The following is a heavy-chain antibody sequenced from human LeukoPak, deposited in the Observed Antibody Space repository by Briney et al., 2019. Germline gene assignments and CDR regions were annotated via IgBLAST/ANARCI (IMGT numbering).Heavy chain of an antibody. V-gene: IGHV3-74*01. CDR3: ASSITIFGVVTPFDY. CDR1: GFTVSSNY. D-gene: IGHD3-3*01. Sequence: PGGSLRLSCAASGFTVSSNYMSWVRQAPGKGLVWVSRINSDGSSTSYADSVKGRFTISRDNAKNTLYLQMNSLRAEDTAVYYCASSITIFGVVTPFDYWGQGTLVTVSS. J-gene: IGHJ4*02. CDR2: INSDGSST.